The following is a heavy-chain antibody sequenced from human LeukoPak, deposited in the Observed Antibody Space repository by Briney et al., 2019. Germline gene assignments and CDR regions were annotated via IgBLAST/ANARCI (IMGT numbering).Heavy chain of an antibody. V-gene: IGHV5-51*01. J-gene: IGHJ4*02. Sequence: GESLKISFQVSGFIFTNYWIGWVRQMPGKGLESMGLIYPADSDTTYSPSFQGQVTISADRSISTVYLPWSSLKASDTAMYYCARQSRDGSKNRGSYFDYWGQETPLTVSS. CDR1: GFIFTNYW. D-gene: IGHD3-10*01. CDR2: IYPADSDT. CDR3: ARQSRDGSKNRGSYFDY.